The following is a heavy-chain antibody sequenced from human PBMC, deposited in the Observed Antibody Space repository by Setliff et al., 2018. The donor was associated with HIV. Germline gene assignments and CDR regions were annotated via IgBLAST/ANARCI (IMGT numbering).Heavy chain of an antibody. Sequence: PSETLSLTCTVSGASVSTYYWSWIRQPAGKGLEWIGYIYYSGDTNYNPSLKSRVTISVDMSKNQFSLRVKSVTTADTAVYYCARVPKQLLKGAAAYFDYWGQGILVTVSS. CDR2: IYYSGDT. D-gene: IGHD5-18*01. J-gene: IGHJ4*02. CDR3: ARVPKQLLKGAAAYFDY. V-gene: IGHV4-59*02. CDR1: GASVSTYY.